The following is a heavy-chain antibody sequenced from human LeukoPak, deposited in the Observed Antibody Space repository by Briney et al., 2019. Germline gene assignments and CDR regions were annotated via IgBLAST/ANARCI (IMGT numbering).Heavy chain of an antibody. J-gene: IGHJ4*02. CDR3: ARDAAAGIDY. CDR1: GFTFSSYV. CDR2: IWYDGSNK. Sequence: GRSLRLSCAASGFTFSSYVMHWVRQAPGKGLEGVAVIWYDGSNKYYADSVKGRFTISRDNSKNTLYLQMHSLRAEDTAVYYCARDAAAGIDYWGQGTLVTVSS. D-gene: IGHD6-13*01. V-gene: IGHV3-33*01.